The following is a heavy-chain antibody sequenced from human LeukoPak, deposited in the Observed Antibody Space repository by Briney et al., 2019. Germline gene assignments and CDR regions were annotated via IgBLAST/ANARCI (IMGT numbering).Heavy chain of an antibody. D-gene: IGHD2-15*01. CDR3: ARCSGGTCFPRGYMDV. J-gene: IGHJ6*03. V-gene: IGHV3-33*01. CDR2: IWYDGSNN. Sequence: GGSLRLSCAASGFTFSTHGMHWVRQAPGKGLEWVAVIWYDGSNNYYADSVKGRFTISRDNSKNTLYLQMNSLRAEDTAVYCCARCSGGTCFPRGYMDVWGKGTTVTVSS. CDR1: GFTFSTHG.